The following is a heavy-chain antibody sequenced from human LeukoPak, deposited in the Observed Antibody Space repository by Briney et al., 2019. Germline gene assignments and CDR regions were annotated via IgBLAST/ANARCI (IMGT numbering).Heavy chain of an antibody. D-gene: IGHD4-17*01. CDR3: AKDLYGDNARLAYYGMDV. CDR2: ISYDGSNR. Sequence: PGGSLRLSCAASGFTFSRYGMHWVRQAAGKGLEWVAVISYDGSNRNYADSAKGRFTISRDNSKNTLYLQMNSLRPEDTAVYYCAKDLYGDNARLAYYGMDVWGQGTTVTVSS. J-gene: IGHJ6*02. CDR1: GFTFSRYG. V-gene: IGHV3-30*18.